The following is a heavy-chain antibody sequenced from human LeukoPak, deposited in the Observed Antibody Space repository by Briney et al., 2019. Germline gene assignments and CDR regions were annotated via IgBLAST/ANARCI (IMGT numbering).Heavy chain of an antibody. CDR1: GGSISSYY. D-gene: IGHD4-17*01. CDR3: ARALVDGDGDDY. Sequence: SETLSLTCTVSGGSISSYYWSWIRQPPGKGLEWIGYIYYSGSTNYNPSLKSRVTISVDTSKNQFSLKLSSVTAADTAVYYCARALVDGDGDDYWGQGTLVTVSS. CDR2: IYYSGST. J-gene: IGHJ4*02. V-gene: IGHV4-59*12.